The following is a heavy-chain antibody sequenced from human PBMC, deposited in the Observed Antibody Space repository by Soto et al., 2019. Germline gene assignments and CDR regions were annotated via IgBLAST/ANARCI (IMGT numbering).Heavy chain of an antibody. J-gene: IGHJ4*02. Sequence: SLRLSCAASGFTFSSSWMSWVRQAPGKGLEWVANIEQDGSDKNYLDSVKGRFTISRDNARNSLYLQMNSLSAEDTAVYYCAGRYCSSTSCSDYRGKGTLVTVSS. CDR1: GFTFSSSW. CDR3: AGRYCSSTSCSDY. CDR2: IEQDGSDK. D-gene: IGHD2-2*01. V-gene: IGHV3-7*01.